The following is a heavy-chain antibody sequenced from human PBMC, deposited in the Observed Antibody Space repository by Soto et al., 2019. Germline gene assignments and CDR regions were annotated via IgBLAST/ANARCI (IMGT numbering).Heavy chain of an antibody. V-gene: IGHV1-69*02. J-gene: IGHJ4*02. Sequence: QVQLVQSGAEVKKPGSSVKVSCKASGDTFNFYTINWVRQAPGLGLEWMGRFNPILSFSNSALKFQGRVTLTADKSTSTAHMVRPSLRSEDTAIYYCATSFGSGSRAFDYWVQGALVTVSS. CDR2: FNPILSFS. CDR1: GDTFNFYT. D-gene: IGHD3-10*01. CDR3: ATSFGSGSRAFDY.